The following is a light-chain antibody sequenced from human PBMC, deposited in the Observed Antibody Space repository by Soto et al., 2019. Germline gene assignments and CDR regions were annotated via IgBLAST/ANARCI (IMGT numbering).Light chain of an antibody. V-gene: IGLV1-40*01. CDR1: SSNIGAGYD. J-gene: IGLJ1*01. CDR3: QSYDSTLSARYV. CDR2: GNT. Sequence: QPVLTQPPSVSGAPGQRFTISCTGSSSNIGAGYDVHWYQQRPGTAPKLLIFGNTNRPSGVPDRFSGSKSGTSASLAITGLQAEDEGDYYCQSYDSTLSARYVFGTGTKLTVL.